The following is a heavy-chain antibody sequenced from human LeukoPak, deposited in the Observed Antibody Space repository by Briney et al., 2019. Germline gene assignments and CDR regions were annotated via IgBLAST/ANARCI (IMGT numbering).Heavy chain of an antibody. V-gene: IGHV3-23*01. CDR1: GFTFSSNA. CDR3: AKTSRAYSNYDSPFDY. D-gene: IGHD5-12*01. Sequence: GGSLRLSCTASGFTFSSNAMSWVRQAPGKGLEWVSAISRGGGTTYYADSVKGRFTISRDNSKNTLYLQMTSLRAEDTAVYYCAKTSRAYSNYDSPFDYWGQGTLVTVSS. CDR2: ISRGGGTT. J-gene: IGHJ4*02.